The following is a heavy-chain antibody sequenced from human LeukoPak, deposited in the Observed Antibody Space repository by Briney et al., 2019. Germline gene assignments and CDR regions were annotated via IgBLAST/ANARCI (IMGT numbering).Heavy chain of an antibody. V-gene: IGHV1-69*05. D-gene: IGHD1-26*01. CDR3: ARVGLQWELLDAFGI. J-gene: IGHJ3*02. CDR1: GGTFSSYA. Sequence: VASVKVSCKASGGTFSSYAISWVRQAPGQGLEWMGGIIPIFGTANYAQKFQGRVTITTDESTSTAYMELSGLRSEDTAVYYCARVGLQWELLDAFGIGGQGTIVTVSS. CDR2: IIPIFGTA.